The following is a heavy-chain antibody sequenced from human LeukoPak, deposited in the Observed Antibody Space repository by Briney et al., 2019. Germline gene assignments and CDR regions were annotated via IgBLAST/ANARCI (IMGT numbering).Heavy chain of an antibody. CDR3: AKDEQQLEHFDY. Sequence: PGGSLRLSCAASGFTVSSNYMSWVRQAPGKGLEWVSLIYSDGNTYYADSVKGRFTISRDNSKNTLYLQMNSLRAEDTAVYYCAKDEQQLEHFDYWGQGTLVTVSS. D-gene: IGHD6-13*01. V-gene: IGHV3-53*01. J-gene: IGHJ4*02. CDR1: GFTVSSNY. CDR2: IYSDGNT.